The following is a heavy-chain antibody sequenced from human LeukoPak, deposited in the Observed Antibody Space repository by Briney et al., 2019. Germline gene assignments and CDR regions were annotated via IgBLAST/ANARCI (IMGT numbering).Heavy chain of an antibody. Sequence: KPSETLSLTCTVSGGSISNYYWSWIQQPPGKGLEWIGYIYYSGSTNYNPSLKSRVTISVDTSKNQFSLKLSSVTAADTAVYYCARGGYSYEARYYFDYWGQGTLVTVSS. V-gene: IGHV4-59*01. D-gene: IGHD5-18*01. CDR3: ARGGYSYEARYYFDY. J-gene: IGHJ4*02. CDR2: IYYSGST. CDR1: GGSISNYY.